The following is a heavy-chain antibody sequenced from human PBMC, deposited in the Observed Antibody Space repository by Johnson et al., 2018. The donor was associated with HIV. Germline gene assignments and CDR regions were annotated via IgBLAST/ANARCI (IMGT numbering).Heavy chain of an antibody. Sequence: VQLVESGGGLVKPGGSLRLSCAGSGFTFSNAWMSWVRQAPGKGLEWVGRIKSKTDGGTTDYAAPVKGRFIISSDDSKNTLYVQMNSLKTEDTAVYYCTTSTLLWFGEPTNGAFDIWGQGTMVTVSS. CDR1: GFTFSNAW. CDR3: TTSTLLWFGEPTNGAFDI. J-gene: IGHJ3*02. CDR2: IKSKTDGGTT. D-gene: IGHD3-10*01. V-gene: IGHV3-15*01.